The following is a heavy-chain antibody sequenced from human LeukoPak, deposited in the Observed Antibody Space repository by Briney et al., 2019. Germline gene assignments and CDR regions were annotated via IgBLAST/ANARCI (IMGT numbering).Heavy chain of an antibody. J-gene: IGHJ4*02. CDR3: ASRDRDAYNSLDF. CDR2: ISYSGNT. Sequence: SETLSLTCTVSGGSISSSTYYWGWIRQPPGKGLEYIGRISYSGNTYYNPSLRSRVTMSVDTSKNQFSLKVSSVTAADAGVYYCASRDRDAYNSLDFWGQGTRVTVSS. D-gene: IGHD5-24*01. CDR1: GGSISSSTYY. V-gene: IGHV4-39*01.